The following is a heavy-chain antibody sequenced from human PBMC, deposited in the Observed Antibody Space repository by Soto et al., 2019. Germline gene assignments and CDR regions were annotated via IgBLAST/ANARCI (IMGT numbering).Heavy chain of an antibody. CDR2: ITGSGSPI. CDR1: GFTFSTFT. D-gene: IGHD3-22*01. Sequence: ESGGALVQPGGSLRLSCAASGFTFSTFTLTWVRQAPGKGLEWIAYITGSGSPIYYADSVKGRFTISRDNARNSVYLQMDRLRDEDTAVYYCARGVGTGYYPYFDYWGQGTLVTVSS. CDR3: ARGVGTGYYPYFDY. V-gene: IGHV3-48*02. J-gene: IGHJ4*02.